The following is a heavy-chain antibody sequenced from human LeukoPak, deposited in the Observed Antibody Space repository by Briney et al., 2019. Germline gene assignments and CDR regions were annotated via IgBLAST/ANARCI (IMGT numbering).Heavy chain of an antibody. CDR3: ARVSELELRGAFDI. Sequence: GAAVKVSCKASGGTFSSYAISWVRQAPGQGLEWMGGIIPIFGTANYAQKFQGRVTITADESTSTAYMELSSLRSEDTAVYYCARVSELELRGAFDIWGQGTMVTVSS. CDR2: IIPIFGTA. CDR1: GGTFSSYA. J-gene: IGHJ3*02. D-gene: IGHD1-7*01. V-gene: IGHV1-69*13.